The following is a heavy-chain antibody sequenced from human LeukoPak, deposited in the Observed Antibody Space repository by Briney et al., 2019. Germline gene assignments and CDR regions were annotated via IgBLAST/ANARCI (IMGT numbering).Heavy chain of an antibody. CDR1: GYTFTSYG. CDR2: ISAYNGNT. J-gene: IGHJ4*02. CDR3: ARPLYCSSTSCYTGGFDY. V-gene: IGHV1-18*01. D-gene: IGHD2-2*02. Sequence: ASVKVFCKASGYTFTSYGISWVRQAPGQGPEWMGWISAYNGNTNYAQKLQGRVTMTTDTSTSTAYMELRSLRSGDTAVYYCARPLYCSSTSCYTGGFDYWGQGTLVTVSS.